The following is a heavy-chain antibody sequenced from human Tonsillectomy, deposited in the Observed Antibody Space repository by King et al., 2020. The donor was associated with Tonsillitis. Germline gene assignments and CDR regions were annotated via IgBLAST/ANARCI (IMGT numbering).Heavy chain of an antibody. D-gene: IGHD5-18*01. V-gene: IGHV1-69*01. Sequence: MQLVQSGAEVKKPGSSVKVSCKASGGTFRSYAISWVRQAPGQGLECMGGIIPIFGTATNAQKFQGRVTITADESTITAYMELRSLRSEDTAVFYCARFNVDKTMGNARYYFDYWGQGTLVTVSS. CDR2: IIPIFGTA. CDR3: ARFNVDKTMGNARYYFDY. J-gene: IGHJ4*02. CDR1: GGTFRSYA.